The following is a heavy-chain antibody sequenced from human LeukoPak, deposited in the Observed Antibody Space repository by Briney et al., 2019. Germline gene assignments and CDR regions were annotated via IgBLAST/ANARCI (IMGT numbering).Heavy chain of an antibody. J-gene: IGHJ6*02. Sequence: PGGSLRLSCAASGFTFSSYGMHWVRQAPGKGLEWVAVISYDGSNKYYADSVKGRFTISRDNSKNTLYLQMNSLRAEDAAVYFCAKGIYDMDVWGLGPKVIGSS. CDR2: ISYDGSNK. V-gene: IGHV3-30*18. CDR3: AKGIYDMDV. CDR1: GFTFSSYG.